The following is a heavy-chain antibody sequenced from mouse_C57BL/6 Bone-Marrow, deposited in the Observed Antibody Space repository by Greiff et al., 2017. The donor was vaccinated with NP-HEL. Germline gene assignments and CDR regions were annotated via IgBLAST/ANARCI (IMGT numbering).Heavy chain of an antibody. Sequence: EVQLVESGGGLVKPGGSLKLSCAASGFTFSDYGMHWVRQAPEKGLEWVAYISSGSSTIYYADTGKGRFTISRDNAKNTLFLQMTSLRSEDTAMYYGARFTTVVALYYYAMDYWGQGTSVTVSS. CDR2: ISSGSSTI. CDR3: ARFTTVVALYYYAMDY. J-gene: IGHJ4*01. V-gene: IGHV5-17*01. D-gene: IGHD1-1*01. CDR1: GFTFSDYG.